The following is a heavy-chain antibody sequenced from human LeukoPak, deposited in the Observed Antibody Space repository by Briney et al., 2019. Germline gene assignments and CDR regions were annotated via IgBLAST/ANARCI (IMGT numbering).Heavy chain of an antibody. CDR1: GFTFSSYW. Sequence: GRSLRLSCTASGFTFSSYWMSWVSQAPGKGLEWVANIKQDGSEKYYVDSVKGRLTISRDNAKNSLYLQMNSLRAEDTAVYYCARDTAGNDYWGQGTLVTVSS. V-gene: IGHV3-7*01. J-gene: IGHJ4*02. D-gene: IGHD6-19*01. CDR2: IKQDGSEK. CDR3: ARDTAGNDY.